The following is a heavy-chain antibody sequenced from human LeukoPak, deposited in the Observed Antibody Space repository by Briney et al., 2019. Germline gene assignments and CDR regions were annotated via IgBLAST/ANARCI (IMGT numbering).Heavy chain of an antibody. CDR3: ARDPYYYESSGYFFGAFDI. CDR2: IKQDGSEK. D-gene: IGHD3-22*01. J-gene: IGHJ3*02. Sequence: GALRLSCAASGFTFSASDMNCVRQTPGKGLEWVANIKQDGSEKFYVDSVKGRFTISRDNAKNSLHLQMNSLRAEDTAVYYCARDPYYYESSGYFFGAFDIWGQGTMVTVSS. CDR1: GFTFSASD. V-gene: IGHV3-7*01.